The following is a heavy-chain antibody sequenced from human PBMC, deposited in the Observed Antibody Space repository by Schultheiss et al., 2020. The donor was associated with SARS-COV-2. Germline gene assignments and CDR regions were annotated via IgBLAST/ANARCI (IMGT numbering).Heavy chain of an antibody. CDR2: INSDGSST. D-gene: IGHD5-24*01. J-gene: IGHJ6*02. CDR1: GFMFSGYA. Sequence: GGSLRLSCAGSGFMFSGYAMTWVRQAPGKGLEWVSSINSDGSSTSYADSVKGRFTISRDNAENTLYLQMNSLRAEDTAVYYCARAGQLGYGMDVWGQGTTVTVSS. CDR3: ARAGQLGYGMDV. V-gene: IGHV3-74*01.